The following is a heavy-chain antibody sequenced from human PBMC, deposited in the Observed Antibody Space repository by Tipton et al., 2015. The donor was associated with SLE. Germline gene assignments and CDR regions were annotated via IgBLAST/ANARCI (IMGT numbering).Heavy chain of an antibody. D-gene: IGHD7-27*01. V-gene: IGHV4-39*07. CDR3: ARDPNGGYGSFDY. CDR2: VYYTGNT. Sequence: TLSLTCSVSGVSVSSSLYLWDWIRQPPGKGLEWIGNVYYTGNTYSNPSLKSRVTISVDTSKNQFSLKLSSVTAADTAVYYCARDPNGGYGSFDYWGLGALVTVSS. J-gene: IGHJ4*02. CDR1: GVSVSSSLYL.